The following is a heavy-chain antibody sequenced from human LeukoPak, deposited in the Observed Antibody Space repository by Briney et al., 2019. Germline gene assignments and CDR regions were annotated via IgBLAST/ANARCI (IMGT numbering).Heavy chain of an antibody. V-gene: IGHV4-31*03. D-gene: IGHD4-17*01. CDR2: IYYSGTT. Sequence: PTETLSLTCTVSGVFISSGGYYWSWIRQHPGEGLEWIEYIYYSGTTYYNPSLKSRVFMSVDTSKNQFSLRLSPVTAADTAVYYCARHTDYVKGYFLGMDVWGQGTTVTASS. CDR3: ARHTDYVKGYFLGMDV. J-gene: IGHJ6*02. CDR1: GVFISSGGYY.